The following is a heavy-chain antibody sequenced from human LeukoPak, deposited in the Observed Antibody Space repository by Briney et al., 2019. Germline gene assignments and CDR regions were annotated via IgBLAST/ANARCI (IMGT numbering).Heavy chain of an antibody. J-gene: IGHJ4*02. CDR2: INHSGST. Sequence: PSETLSLTCTVSGGSISSSSYSWGWIRQPPGKGLEWIGEINHSGSTNYNPSLKSRVTISVDTSKNQFSLKLSSVTAADTAVYYCANSPVPENYDTAMAEGVVSYFDYWGQGTLVTVSS. CDR1: GGSISSSSYS. CDR3: ANSPVPENYDTAMAEGVVSYFDY. D-gene: IGHD5-18*01. V-gene: IGHV4-39*07.